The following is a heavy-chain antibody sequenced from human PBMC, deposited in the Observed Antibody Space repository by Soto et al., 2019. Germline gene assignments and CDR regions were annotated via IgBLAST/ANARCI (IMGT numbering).Heavy chain of an antibody. J-gene: IGHJ6*02. D-gene: IGHD6-19*01. Sequence: PGGSLRLSCAASGFTFSDYGMHWVRRAPGKGLEWVAAIWYDGNNKYYIDSVKGRFTVSRDNSKSTLYLQMNSLRAEDTAVYYCARDDITGIEVATHGMDVWGQGTTVTVSS. CDR2: IWYDGNNK. V-gene: IGHV3-33*01. CDR3: ARDDITGIEVATHGMDV. CDR1: GFTFSDYG.